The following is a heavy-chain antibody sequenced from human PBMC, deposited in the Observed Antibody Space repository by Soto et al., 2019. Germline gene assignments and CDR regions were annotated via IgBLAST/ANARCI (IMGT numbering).Heavy chain of an antibody. CDR1: GGTFSSYT. D-gene: IGHD6-13*01. J-gene: IGHJ6*03. V-gene: IGHV1-69*02. CDR2: IIPILGIA. Sequence: GASVKVSCKASGGTFSSYTISWVRQAPGQGLEWMGRIIPILGIANYAQKFQGRVTITADKSTSTAYMELSSLRSEDTAVYYCARVPPPTSIAAAGYYYYYFMAVWGKGTTVTVSS. CDR3: ARVPPPTSIAAAGYYYYYFMAV.